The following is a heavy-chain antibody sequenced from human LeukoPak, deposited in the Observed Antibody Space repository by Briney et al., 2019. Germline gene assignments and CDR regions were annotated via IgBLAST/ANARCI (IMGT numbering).Heavy chain of an antibody. J-gene: IGHJ4*02. CDR3: ARDALTGTPVIDY. CDR1: GGSISSSSYY. Sequence: PSETLSLTCTVSGGSISSSSYYWGWIRQPPGRGLEWIGSIYYSGSTYYNPSLKSRVTISVDTSKNQFSLKLSSVTAADTAVYYCARDALTGTPVIDYWGQGTLVTVSS. D-gene: IGHD1-20*01. CDR2: IYYSGST. V-gene: IGHV4-39*07.